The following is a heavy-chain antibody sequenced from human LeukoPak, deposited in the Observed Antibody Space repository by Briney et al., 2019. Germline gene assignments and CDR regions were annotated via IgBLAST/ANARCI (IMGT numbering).Heavy chain of an antibody. CDR1: GFTFSSYS. CDR3: ARVDSSSWSFY. V-gene: IGHV3-48*04. D-gene: IGHD6-13*01. Sequence: PGGSLRLSCAASGFTFSSYSMDWVRQAPGKGLEWVSYISSSSSTIYYADSVKGRFTISRDNAKKSLYLQMNSLRAEDTALYYCARVDSSSWSFYWGQGILVTVSS. CDR2: ISSSSSTI. J-gene: IGHJ4*02.